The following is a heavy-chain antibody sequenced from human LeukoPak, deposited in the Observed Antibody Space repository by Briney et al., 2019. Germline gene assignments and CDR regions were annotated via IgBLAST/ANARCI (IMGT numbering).Heavy chain of an antibody. CDR3: ARGGDCTGGSCSKYYFDY. D-gene: IGHD2-15*01. CDR2: INHSGCT. V-gene: IGHV4-34*01. Sequence: SETLSLTCAVYGGSFSGYYWSWIRQPPGKGLEWIGEINHSGCTNYNPSLKSRVTISVDTSKNQFSLKLSSVTAADTAVYYCARGGDCTGGSCSKYYFDYWGQGTLVTVSS. CDR1: GGSFSGYY. J-gene: IGHJ4*02.